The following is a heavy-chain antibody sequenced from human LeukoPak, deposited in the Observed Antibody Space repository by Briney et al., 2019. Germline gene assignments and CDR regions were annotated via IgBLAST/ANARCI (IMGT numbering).Heavy chain of an antibody. CDR2: IRYDGSNK. J-gene: IGHJ4*02. D-gene: IGHD5-18*01. CDR3: AKDTAMVPDY. V-gene: IGHV3-30*02. CDR1: GFTFSSYG. Sequence: GGSLRLSCAASGFTFSSYGMHWVRQAPGKGLEWVAFIRYDGSNKYYADSVKGRFTISRDDSKNTLYLQMNSLRAEDTAVYYCAKDTAMVPDYWGQGTLVTVSS.